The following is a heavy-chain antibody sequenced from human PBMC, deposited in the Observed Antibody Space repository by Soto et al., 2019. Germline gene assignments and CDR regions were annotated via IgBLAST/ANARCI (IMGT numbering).Heavy chain of an antibody. CDR1: GGSISSGGYY. CDR2: IYYSGST. J-gene: IGHJ4*02. CDR3: ARAEDYGDTRFDY. Sequence: SETLSLTCTVSGGSISSGGYYWSWIRQHPGKGLEWIGYIYYSGSTYYNPSLKSRVTISVDTSKNQFSLKLSSVTAADTAVYYCARAEDYGDTRFDYWGQGTLVTVSS. V-gene: IGHV4-31*03. D-gene: IGHD4-17*01.